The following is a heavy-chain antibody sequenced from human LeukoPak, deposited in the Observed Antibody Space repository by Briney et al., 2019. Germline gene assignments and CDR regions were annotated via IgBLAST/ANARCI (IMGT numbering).Heavy chain of an antibody. D-gene: IGHD3-22*01. V-gene: IGHV4-59*01. CDR1: GGSISSYY. CDR2: IYYSGST. CDR3: ARVAGIPYYYDSSGPWDY. J-gene: IGHJ4*02. Sequence: KTSETLSLTCTVSGGSISSYYWSWIRQPPGKGLEWIGYIYYSGSTNYNPSLKSRVTISVDTSKNQFSLKLSSVTAADTAVYYCARVAGIPYYYDSSGPWDYWGQGTLVTVSS.